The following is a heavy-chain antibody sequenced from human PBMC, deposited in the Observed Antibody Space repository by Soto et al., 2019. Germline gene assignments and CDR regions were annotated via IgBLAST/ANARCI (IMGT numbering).Heavy chain of an antibody. CDR2: IIPIFGTA. Sequence: QVQLVQSGAEVKKPGSSVKVSCKASGGTFSSYAISWVRQAPGQGLEWMGGIIPIFGTANYAQKFQGRVTITADESTSTADMELSSLRSEDTAVYYCARDGSSTDGYCSGGSCYGMDVWGQGTTVTVSS. CDR3: ARDGSSTDGYCSGGSCYGMDV. J-gene: IGHJ6*02. V-gene: IGHV1-69*01. CDR1: GGTFSSYA. D-gene: IGHD2-15*01.